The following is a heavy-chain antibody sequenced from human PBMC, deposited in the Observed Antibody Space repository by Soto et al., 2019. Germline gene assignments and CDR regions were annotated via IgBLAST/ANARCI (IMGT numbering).Heavy chain of an antibody. V-gene: IGHV4-31*03. J-gene: IGHJ6*02. CDR3: ARDSSLRFLEWLPSGHGMDV. CDR2: IYYSGST. CDR1: GGSISSGGYY. Sequence: LSLTCTVSGGSISSGGYYWSWIRQHPGKGLEWIGYIYYSGSTYYNPSLKSRVTISVDTSKNQFSLKLSSVTAADTAVYYCARDSSLRFLEWLPSGHGMDVWGQGTTVTVSS. D-gene: IGHD3-3*01.